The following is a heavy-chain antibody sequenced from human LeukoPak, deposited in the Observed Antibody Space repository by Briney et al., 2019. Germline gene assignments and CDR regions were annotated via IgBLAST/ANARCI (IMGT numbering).Heavy chain of an antibody. J-gene: IGHJ6*02. CDR1: GFNFGSYG. D-gene: IGHD6-19*01. CDR3: SQSAVAGTHYYYYDMDV. CDR2: ISYDGSHE. V-gene: IGHV3-30*18. Sequence: GGALRLSCAASGFNFGSYGMHWVRQAPGRGLEGVAVISYDGSHEYYADSVKGRFTISGESSRHTLYLQMDSLRPEDPAMYYCSQSAVAGTHYYYYDMDVWGQPATVTDPS.